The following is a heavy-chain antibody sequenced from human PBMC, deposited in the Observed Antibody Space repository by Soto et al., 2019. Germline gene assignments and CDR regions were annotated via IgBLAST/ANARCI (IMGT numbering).Heavy chain of an antibody. CDR1: GGTFSSYA. CDR3: ARSTTFGVVTPTYYYYGMDV. J-gene: IGHJ6*02. Sequence: QVQLVQSGAEVKKPGSSVRVSCKASGGTFSSYAISWVRQAPGQGLEWMGGIIPIFGTANYAQKFQGRVTITADESTSTAYMELSSLRSEDTAVYYCARSTTFGVVTPTYYYYGMDVWGQGTTVTVSS. D-gene: IGHD3-3*01. CDR2: IIPIFGTA. V-gene: IGHV1-69*01.